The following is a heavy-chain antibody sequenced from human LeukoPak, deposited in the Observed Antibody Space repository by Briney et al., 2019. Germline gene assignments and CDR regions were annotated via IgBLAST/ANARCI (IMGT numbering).Heavy chain of an antibody. CDR2: IYYSGST. J-gene: IGHJ3*02. CDR1: GGSISSSSYY. CDR3: ARVMGVVPAAAPTDFDI. Sequence: SETLSLTCTVSGGSISSSSYYWGWIRQPPGKGLEWIGSIYYSGSTYYNPSLKSRVTISVDTSKNQFSLKLSSVTAADTAVYYCARVMGVVPAAAPTDFDIWGQGTMVTVSS. D-gene: IGHD2-2*01. V-gene: IGHV4-39*07.